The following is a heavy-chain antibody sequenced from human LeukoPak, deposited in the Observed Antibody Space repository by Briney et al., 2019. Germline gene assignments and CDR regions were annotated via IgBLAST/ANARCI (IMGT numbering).Heavy chain of an antibody. V-gene: IGHV3-7*05. J-gene: IGHJ4*02. CDR1: GFAFSSYW. CDR2: MKYDGSEI. Sequence: GGSLRLSCAASGFAFSSYWMSWVRQAPGKGLEWVANMKYDGSEIYYVDSVKGRFTISRDNAKNSLYLQMNSLRAEDTAVYYCAREGTITAYNFDYWGLGTLVTVSS. CDR3: AREGTITAYNFDY. D-gene: IGHD5-12*01.